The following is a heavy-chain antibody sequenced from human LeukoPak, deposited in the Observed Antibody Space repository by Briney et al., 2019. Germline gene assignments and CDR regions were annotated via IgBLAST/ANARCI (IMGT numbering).Heavy chain of an antibody. V-gene: IGHV4-39*07. Sequence: SETLSLTCTVSGGPISSSSYYWGWIRQPPGKGLEWIGSIYYSGSTYYNPSLKSRVTISVDTSKNQFSLKLSSVTAADTAVYYCARVWVPMSIAVAGSSHIDYWGQGTLVTVSS. CDR1: GGPISSSSYY. D-gene: IGHD6-19*01. J-gene: IGHJ4*02. CDR2: IYYSGST. CDR3: ARVWVPMSIAVAGSSHIDY.